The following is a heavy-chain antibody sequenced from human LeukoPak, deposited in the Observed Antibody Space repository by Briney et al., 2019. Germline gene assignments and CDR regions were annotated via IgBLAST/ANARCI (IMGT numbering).Heavy chain of an antibody. Sequence: ASVXVSCKASGYTFTGYYMHWVRQAPGQGLEWMGRINPNSGGTNYAQKFQGRVTMTRDTSISTAYMELSRLRSDDTAVYYCARETYYNAFDIWGQGTMVTVSS. CDR3: ARETYYNAFDI. D-gene: IGHD3-22*01. CDR2: INPNSGGT. V-gene: IGHV1-2*06. CDR1: GYTFTGYY. J-gene: IGHJ3*02.